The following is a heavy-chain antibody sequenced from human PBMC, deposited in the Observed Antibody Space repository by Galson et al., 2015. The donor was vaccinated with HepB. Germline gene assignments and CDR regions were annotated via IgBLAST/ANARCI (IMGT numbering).Heavy chain of an antibody. CDR1: GFTFSSYA. V-gene: IGHV3-23*01. D-gene: IGHD4/OR15-4a*01. J-gene: IGHJ6*02. CDR2: ISGSGANT. CDR3: AKGGAGAYYGLDV. Sequence: SLRLSCAGSGFTFSSYAMIWVRQAPGKGLEWVAGISGSGANTYYADSVKGRFTISRDNSKNTLYLQMNSLRAEDTAVYYCAKGGAGAYYGLDVWGRGTVTVSS.